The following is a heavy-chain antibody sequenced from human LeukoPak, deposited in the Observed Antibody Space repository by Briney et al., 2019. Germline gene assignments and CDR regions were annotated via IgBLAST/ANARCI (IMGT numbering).Heavy chain of an antibody. CDR2: IYHSGST. CDR1: GYSISSGYY. Sequence: SETLSLTCAVSGYSISSGYYWGWIRQPPGKGLEGIGSIYHSGSTYYNPSLKSRVTISVDTSKNQFSLKLSSVTAADTAVYYCARAPGYCSSTSCYLTYCYYGMDVWGKGTTVTVSS. CDR3: ARAPGYCSSTSCYLTYCYYGMDV. V-gene: IGHV4-38-2*01. D-gene: IGHD2-2*01. J-gene: IGHJ6*04.